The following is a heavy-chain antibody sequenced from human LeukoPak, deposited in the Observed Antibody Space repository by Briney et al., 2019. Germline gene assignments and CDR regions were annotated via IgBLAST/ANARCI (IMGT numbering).Heavy chain of an antibody. CDR1: GGSISSGSYY. D-gene: IGHD4-11*01. J-gene: IGHJ4*02. CDR2: IYYSGST. CDR3: ARGTSGYSPD. V-gene: IGHV4-61*01. Sequence: SETLSLTCTVSGGSISSGSYYWSWIRQPPGKGLEWIGYIYYSGSTNYNPSLKSRVTISVDTSKNQFSLKLSSVTAADTAVYYCARGTSGYSPDWGRGTLVTVSS.